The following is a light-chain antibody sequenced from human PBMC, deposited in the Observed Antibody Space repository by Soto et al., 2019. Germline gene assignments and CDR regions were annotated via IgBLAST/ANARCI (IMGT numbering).Light chain of an antibody. Sequence: DIQMTQSPSSLSASVGDRVTITCRASQSISDSLNWYQHKPGTAPKLLIYAASSLQSGVPSRFSGGGSGTDFTLTISSLQPEDAATYYCQQYERYNPSFGGGTKLEI. CDR3: QQYERYNPS. CDR2: AAS. CDR1: QSISDS. J-gene: IGKJ4*01. V-gene: IGKV1-39*01.